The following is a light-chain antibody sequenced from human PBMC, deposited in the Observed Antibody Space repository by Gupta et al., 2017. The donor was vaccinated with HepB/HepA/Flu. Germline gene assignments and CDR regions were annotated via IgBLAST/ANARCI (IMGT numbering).Light chain of an antibody. V-gene: IGKV3-20*01. CDR2: GAS. CDR1: QTVYNNY. CDR3: QQYRRHLT. Sequence: DIVLTQSPRTLSLSPGQRATLSCRASQTVYNNYLAWYQHRPGQAPRLLVYGASSRATGATERFSGSGSETDFTLTISRLEPEDFAVYYWQQYRRHLTFGGGTKVDVK. J-gene: IGKJ4*01.